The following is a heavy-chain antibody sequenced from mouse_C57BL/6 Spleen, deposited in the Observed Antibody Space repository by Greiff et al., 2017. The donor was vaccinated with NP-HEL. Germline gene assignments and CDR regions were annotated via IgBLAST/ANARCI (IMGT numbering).Heavy chain of an antibody. CDR2: IDPSDSET. CDR3: ARWDSNYAFAY. J-gene: IGHJ3*01. D-gene: IGHD2-5*01. Sequence: VQLQQPGAELVRPGSSVKLSCKASGYTFTSYWMHWVKQRPIQGLEWIGNIDPSDSETHYSQKFKDKATLTVDKSSSTAYMQLSSLTSEDSAVYYCARWDSNYAFAYWGQGTLVTVSA. CDR1: GYTFTSYW. V-gene: IGHV1-52*01.